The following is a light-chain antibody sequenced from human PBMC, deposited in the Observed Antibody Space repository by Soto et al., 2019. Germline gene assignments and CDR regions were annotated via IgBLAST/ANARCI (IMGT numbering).Light chain of an antibody. CDR3: QQYNNWPPVRK. J-gene: IGKJ1*01. V-gene: IGKV3-15*01. Sequence: EIVMTQSPATLSVSPGERATLSCRASQSVSSNLAWYQQKPGQAPRLLIYGASTRATGIPARFSGSGSGTAFTLTISSLQSEDFAIYFCQQYNNWPPVRKFGQGTKVEIK. CDR2: GAS. CDR1: QSVSSN.